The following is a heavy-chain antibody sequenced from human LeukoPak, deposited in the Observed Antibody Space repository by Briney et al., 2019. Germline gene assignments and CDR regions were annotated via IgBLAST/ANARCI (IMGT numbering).Heavy chain of an antibody. CDR1: GGSISSYY. V-gene: IGHV4-59*08. J-gene: IGHJ4*02. CDR3: ARHKDYYDSSGFYSPFDY. Sequence: PSETLSLTCTVSGGSISSYYWSWIRQPPGQGLEWIGYIYYSGNTKYNPSLESRATISVDTSKNQFSLKLNSVTAADTAVYFCARHKDYYDSSGFYSPFDYWGQGTLATVSS. CDR2: IYYSGNT. D-gene: IGHD3-22*01.